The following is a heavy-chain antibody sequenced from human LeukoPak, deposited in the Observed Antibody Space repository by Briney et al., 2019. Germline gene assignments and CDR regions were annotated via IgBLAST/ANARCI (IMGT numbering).Heavy chain of an antibody. J-gene: IGHJ3*02. V-gene: IGHV3-7*01. D-gene: IGHD2-8*01. Sequence: PGGSLRLSCAASGYTFSSYWMTWVRQAPGKGLAWVANIKQDGSEKYYVDSVKGRFTISRDNAKNLLYLQMNSLRGEDTAVYYCARVNPLMAPGAFDIWGQRTMVAVSS. CDR1: GYTFSSYW. CDR3: ARVNPLMAPGAFDI. CDR2: IKQDGSEK.